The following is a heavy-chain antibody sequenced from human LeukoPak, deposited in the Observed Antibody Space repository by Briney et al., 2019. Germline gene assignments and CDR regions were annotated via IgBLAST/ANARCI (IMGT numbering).Heavy chain of an antibody. J-gene: IGHJ4*02. CDR1: GDSINAYY. CDR3: ARHADSSGWYGVGGYYFDY. CDR2: IYFSGTT. Sequence: PSETLSLTCTVSGDSINAYYWGWIRQPPGKGLEWIGYIYFSGTTKYNPSLESRVTISVDTSKNQFSLKLSSVTAADTAVYYCARHADSSGWYGVGGYYFDYWGQGTLVTVSS. V-gene: IGHV4-59*08. D-gene: IGHD6-19*01.